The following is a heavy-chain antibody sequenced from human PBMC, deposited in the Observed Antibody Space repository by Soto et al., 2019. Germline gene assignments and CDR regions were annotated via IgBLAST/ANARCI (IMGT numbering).Heavy chain of an antibody. CDR2: IIRDGGST. D-gene: IGHD4-17*01. V-gene: IGHV3-20*04. J-gene: IGHJ4*02. CDR3: ARATGYYGDFFDY. Sequence: EVQLVESGGSVVRPGGSLGLSGAAFEFPLDNYGISWFRHAQGKGLGWVPGIIRDGGSTGYADSVKGRFTISRDNAKNSLSLQMNSLRAEDTAFYYFARATGYYGDFFDYWGQGSLVTVSS. CDR1: EFPLDNYG.